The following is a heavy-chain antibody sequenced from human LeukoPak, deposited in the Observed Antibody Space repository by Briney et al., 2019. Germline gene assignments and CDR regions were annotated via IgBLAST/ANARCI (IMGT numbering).Heavy chain of an antibody. CDR3: ARDHGPEMATIPGY. J-gene: IGHJ4*02. CDR2: INPNSGGT. D-gene: IGHD5-24*01. CDR1: GYTFTGYY. Sequence: GASVKVSCKASGYTFTGYYMHWVRQAPGQGLEWMGWINPNSGGTNYAQKFQGRVTMTRDTSISTAYMELSRLRSDDTPVYYCARDHGPEMATIPGYWGQGTLVTVSS. V-gene: IGHV1-2*02.